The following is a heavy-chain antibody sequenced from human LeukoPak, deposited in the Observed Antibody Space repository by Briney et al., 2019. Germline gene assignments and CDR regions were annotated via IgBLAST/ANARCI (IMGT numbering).Heavy chain of an antibody. CDR1: GFRFMSYT. Sequence: GGSLRLSCAASGFRFMSYTMHWVRQAPGKGLEWVSSISSTAATTYYADSVRGRFTISRDNAKNTLYLQLSSLRVEDTAVYYCARRTLFGVIKPPDYWGQGTLVTVSS. D-gene: IGHD3-3*01. CDR2: ISSTAATT. CDR3: ARRTLFGVIKPPDY. J-gene: IGHJ4*02. V-gene: IGHV3-23*01.